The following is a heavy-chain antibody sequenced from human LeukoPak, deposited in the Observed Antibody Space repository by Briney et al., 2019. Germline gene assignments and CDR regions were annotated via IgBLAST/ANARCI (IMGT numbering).Heavy chain of an antibody. CDR3: ARGGYYYDSSGYYNGALGY. D-gene: IGHD3-22*01. CDR2: IYYSGST. V-gene: IGHV4-59*01. J-gene: IGHJ4*02. Sequence: SETLCLTCTVSGGSISSYYWSWIRQPPGKGLEWIGYIYYSGSTNYNPSLKSRVTISVDTSKNQFSLKLSSVTAADTAVYYCARGGYYYDSSGYYNGALGYWGQGTLVTVSS. CDR1: GGSISSYY.